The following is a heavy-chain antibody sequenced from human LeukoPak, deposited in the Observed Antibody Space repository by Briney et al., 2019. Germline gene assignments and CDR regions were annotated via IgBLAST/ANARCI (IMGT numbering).Heavy chain of an antibody. D-gene: IGHD3-9*01. CDR3: ARGSRPVYNLLTGKRYLDY. CDR2: INPSGGST. J-gene: IGHJ4*02. CDR1: GYTFTTYY. V-gene: IGHV1-46*01. Sequence: GASVKVSCKASGYTFTTYYVHWVRQAPGQGLEWMGIINPSGGSTTYAQKFRGRLTMTRDMSTSTVCMELSSLRSEDTAVYYCARGSRPVYNLLTGKRYLDYWGQGTLLTVSS.